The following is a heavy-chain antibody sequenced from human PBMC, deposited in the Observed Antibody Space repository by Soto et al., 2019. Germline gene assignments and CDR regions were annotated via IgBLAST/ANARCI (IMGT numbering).Heavy chain of an antibody. CDR3: AKAAHCSSASCYLPADV. CDR2: ITGSGSRP. Sequence: PGGSLRLSCAASGFTFSNYAMSWVRQAPGQGPEWVSGITGSGSRPGHADSVKGRFAISRDNSKNTVYLQMDSLRVEDTAIYYCAKAAHCSSASCYLPADVWGQGTTVTVSS. D-gene: IGHD2-2*01. CDR1: GFTFSNYA. V-gene: IGHV3-23*01. J-gene: IGHJ6*02.